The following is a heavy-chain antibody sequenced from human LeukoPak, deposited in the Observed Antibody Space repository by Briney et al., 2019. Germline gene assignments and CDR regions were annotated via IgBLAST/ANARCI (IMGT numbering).Heavy chain of an antibody. V-gene: IGHV3-23*01. CDR3: AKPRPSYSSSWYDH. Sequence: GGSLRLSCAASGFTFTSYAMSWVRQAPGKGLEWVSAISGSGGSTYYADSVKGRFTISRDNSKNTLYLQMNSLRAEDTAVYYCAKPRPSYSSSWYDHWGQGTLVAVSS. CDR1: GFTFTSYA. J-gene: IGHJ5*02. CDR2: ISGSGGST. D-gene: IGHD6-13*01.